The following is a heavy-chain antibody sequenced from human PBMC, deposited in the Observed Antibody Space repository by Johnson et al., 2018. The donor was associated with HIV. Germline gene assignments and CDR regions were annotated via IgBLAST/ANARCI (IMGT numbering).Heavy chain of an antibody. D-gene: IGHD6-19*01. J-gene: IGHJ3*02. CDR2: IYSDGST. Sequence: VQLVESGGGLVKPGGSLRLSCAASGFTFSDYYMSWIRQAPGKGLECVSLIYSDGSTYYADSVKGRFTISRDNSKNTLYLQMNSLRPEDTAVYYCARDRPSGWPDAFDIWGQGTMVTVSS. CDR1: GFTFSDYY. CDR3: ARDRPSGWPDAFDI. V-gene: IGHV3-66*02.